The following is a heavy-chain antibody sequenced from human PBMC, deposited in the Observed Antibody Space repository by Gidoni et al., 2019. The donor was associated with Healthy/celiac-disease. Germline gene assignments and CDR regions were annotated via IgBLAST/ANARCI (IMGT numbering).Heavy chain of an antibody. CDR2: ISYDGSNK. V-gene: IGHV3-30-3*01. CDR3: ARPYSSGWSLAYFDY. J-gene: IGHJ4*02. D-gene: IGHD6-19*01. Sequence: QVQLVESGGGVVQPGRSLSLSCAASGFTFSSYAMHWVRQAPGKGLEWVAVISYDGSNKYYADSVKGRFTISRDNSKNTLYLQMNSLRAEDTAVYYCARPYSSGWSLAYFDYWGQGTLVTVSS. CDR1: GFTFSSYA.